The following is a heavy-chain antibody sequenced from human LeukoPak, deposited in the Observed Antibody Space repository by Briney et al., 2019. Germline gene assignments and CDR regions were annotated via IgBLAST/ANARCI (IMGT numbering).Heavy chain of an antibody. Sequence: GGSLRLSCAASGFTFSSYGMSWVRQAPGKGLEWVSAISGSGGSTYYADSVKGRFTISRDNAKNSLYLQMNSLRAEDTAVYYCATVGSTGYFDYWGLGTLVTVSS. CDR3: ATVGSTGYFDY. V-gene: IGHV3-23*01. D-gene: IGHD2-2*01. J-gene: IGHJ4*02. CDR2: ISGSGGST. CDR1: GFTFSSYG.